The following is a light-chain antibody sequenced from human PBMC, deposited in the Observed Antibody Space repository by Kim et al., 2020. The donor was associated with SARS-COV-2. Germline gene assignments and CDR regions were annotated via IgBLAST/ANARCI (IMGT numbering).Light chain of an antibody. J-gene: IGKJ1*01. CDR2: GAS. Sequence: EIVLTQSPGTLSLSPAERATLSCRASQTVSSNYLAWFQQKPGQAPRILLYGASSRASDIPDRFSGSGSGTDFTLTISRLEPEDFAVYYCQQYGSPAWTFGQGTKVDIK. V-gene: IGKV3-20*01. CDR1: QTVSSNY. CDR3: QQYGSPAWT.